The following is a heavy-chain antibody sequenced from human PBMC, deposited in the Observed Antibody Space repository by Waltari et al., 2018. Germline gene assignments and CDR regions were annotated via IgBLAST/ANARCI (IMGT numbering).Heavy chain of an antibody. CDR2: IMPILGTA. D-gene: IGHD1-7*01. J-gene: IGHJ6*02. CDR1: GGTFSSYA. CDR3: AELPTDDGMDV. V-gene: IGHV1-69*08. Sequence: QVQLVQSGAEVKKPGSSVKVSCKASGGTFSSYAISWVRQAPGQGLEWMGRIMPILGTANYEQKVQGRVTITADKPTSTAYMELSSLRSEDTAVYYCAELPTDDGMDVWGQVTTVTVSS.